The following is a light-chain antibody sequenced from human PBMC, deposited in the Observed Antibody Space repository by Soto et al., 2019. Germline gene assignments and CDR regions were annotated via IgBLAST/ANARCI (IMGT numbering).Light chain of an antibody. CDR1: QYINTR. J-gene: IGKJ1*01. Sequence: IVLTQSPATLSSFPGDRVTLYCRASQYINTRLAWYQHRPGQAPRLLIYQTSIRAAGIPARFSASGSGTDFTLTISDVQPEDFALYYCHQRQSWPRTFGQGTKVDIK. CDR3: HQRQSWPRT. CDR2: QTS. V-gene: IGKV3-11*01.